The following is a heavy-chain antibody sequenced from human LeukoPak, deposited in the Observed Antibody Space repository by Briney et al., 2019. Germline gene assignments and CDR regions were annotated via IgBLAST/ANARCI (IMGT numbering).Heavy chain of an antibody. CDR3: TRGSYYDSSGYSGVRLFDY. Sequence: GASVKVSCKASGYTITDYYIHWVRQAPVQGLEWMGWINPNSGGTNYAQKFQGRVTMTSDTSISTAYMELSRLRSDDTALYYCTRGSYYDSSGYSGVRLFDYWGQGTPVTVPS. V-gene: IGHV1-2*02. J-gene: IGHJ4*02. D-gene: IGHD3-22*01. CDR2: INPNSGGT. CDR1: GYTITDYY.